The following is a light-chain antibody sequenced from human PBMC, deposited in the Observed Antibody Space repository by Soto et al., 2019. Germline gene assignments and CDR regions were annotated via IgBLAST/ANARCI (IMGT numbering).Light chain of an antibody. J-gene: IGLJ3*02. CDR3: SSYTSSSTWV. CDR2: EVS. CDR1: GSDIGDYDY. Sequence: QSVLTQPASVSGSPGQSITISCTGAGSDIGDYDYVSWYQQHPGKVPKLLIYEVSSRPSGVSNRFSGSKSGNTASLTISGLQADDEADYYCSSYTSSSTWVFGGGTKLTV. V-gene: IGLV2-14*01.